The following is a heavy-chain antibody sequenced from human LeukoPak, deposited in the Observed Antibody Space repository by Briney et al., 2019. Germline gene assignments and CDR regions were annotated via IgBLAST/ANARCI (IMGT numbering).Heavy chain of an antibody. Sequence: PGGSLRLSCVASGFSFSMYGMHWIRQAPGKGLEWVAFIRYDGSVTYYTDSTEGRFTIPRDNSKNTLYLEMNSLRPEDTAVYYCAKDGATGFVNNWFDPWGQGLLVTVSS. J-gene: IGHJ5*02. CDR3: AKDGATGFVNNWFDP. V-gene: IGHV3-30*02. D-gene: IGHD4-17*01. CDR2: IRYDGSVT. CDR1: GFSFSMYG.